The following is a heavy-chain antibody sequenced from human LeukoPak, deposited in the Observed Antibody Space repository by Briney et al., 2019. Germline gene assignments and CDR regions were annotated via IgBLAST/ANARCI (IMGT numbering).Heavy chain of an antibody. Sequence: GGSLRLSCAASGFTFSSYAMSWVRQAPGKGLEWVSAISGSGGSTYYADSVKGGFTISRDNSKNTLYLQMNSLRAEDTAVYYCAKDPILGYCSTTSCYGGHNWFDPWGQGTLVTVSS. J-gene: IGHJ5*02. V-gene: IGHV3-23*01. D-gene: IGHD2-2*01. CDR1: GFTFSSYA. CDR2: ISGSGGST. CDR3: AKDPILGYCSTTSCYGGHNWFDP.